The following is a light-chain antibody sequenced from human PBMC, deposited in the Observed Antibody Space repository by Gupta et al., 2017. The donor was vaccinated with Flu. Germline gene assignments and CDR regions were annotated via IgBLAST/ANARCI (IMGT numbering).Light chain of an antibody. CDR2: DVN. V-gene: IGLV2-11*01. J-gene: IGLJ2*01. CDR3: TSYGASSF. CDR1: SSDVGAYDY. Sequence: QSALTQPRSVSGSPGQSVAISCTGTSSDVGAYDYVSWYQQHPGQAPKLIMYDVNKRPSGVPYRFAGSKSGNTESLTISGLQPEEEADYHCTSYGASSFFGGGTRLTVL.